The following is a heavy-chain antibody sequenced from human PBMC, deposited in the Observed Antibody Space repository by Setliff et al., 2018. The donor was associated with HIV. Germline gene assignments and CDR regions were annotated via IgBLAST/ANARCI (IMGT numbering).Heavy chain of an antibody. Sequence: SETLSLTCTVSGGSKSSLSNYWGWIRQPPVKGLEWTGNMHYSGTTYYNPSLTSRVIISVDTSKNQFALTLSSVTAADTAVYYCAGAITFGGVIVHWGQGTLVTVSS. CDR3: AGAITFGGVIVH. CDR1: GGSKSSLSNY. J-gene: IGHJ4*02. V-gene: IGHV4-39*06. CDR2: MHYSGTT. D-gene: IGHD3-16*02.